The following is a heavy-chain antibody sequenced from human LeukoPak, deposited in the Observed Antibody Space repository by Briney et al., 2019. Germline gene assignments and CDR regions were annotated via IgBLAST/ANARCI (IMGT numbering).Heavy chain of an antibody. V-gene: IGHV4-39*07. Sequence: SETLSLTCTVSGGSISSSSYHWGWIRQPPGKGLEWIGSIYYSGSTYYNPSLKSRVTISVDTSKNQFSLKLSSVTAADTAVYYCARGAFQWLAYDYWGQGTLVTVSS. J-gene: IGHJ4*02. D-gene: IGHD6-19*01. CDR1: GGSISSSSYH. CDR3: ARGAFQWLAYDY. CDR2: IYYSGST.